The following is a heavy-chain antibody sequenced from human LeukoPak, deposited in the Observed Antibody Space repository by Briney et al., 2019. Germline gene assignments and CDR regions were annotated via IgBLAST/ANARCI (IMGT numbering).Heavy chain of an antibody. CDR1: EFTYSNYI. CDR3: ARVVSVAWSERRPGYFYMDV. CDR2: ISSSRSYI. Sequence: GGSLRLSCTASEFTYSNYIMSWVRQAPGKGLEWVSSISSSRSYIYYGDSMKGRFTISRDNAKNSLYLQMNSLRAEDTAVYYCARVVSVAWSERRPGYFYMDVWGKGTRSPSP. V-gene: IGHV3-21*01. D-gene: IGHD1-1*01. J-gene: IGHJ6*03.